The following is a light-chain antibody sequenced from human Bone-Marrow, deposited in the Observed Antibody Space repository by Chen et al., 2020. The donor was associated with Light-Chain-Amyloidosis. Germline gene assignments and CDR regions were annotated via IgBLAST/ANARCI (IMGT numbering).Light chain of an antibody. CDR2: DDS. CDR1: NIGSTS. Sequence: SYVLTQPSSVSVAPGQTATIACGGNNIGSTSVHCYQQTPGQAPLLVVYDDSDRPSGIPVRLAGSNSGNTATLTISGVEAEDEADYCCQVWDRSGDRPVFGGGTKLTVL. CDR3: QVWDRSGDRPV. V-gene: IGLV3-21*02. J-gene: IGLJ3*02.